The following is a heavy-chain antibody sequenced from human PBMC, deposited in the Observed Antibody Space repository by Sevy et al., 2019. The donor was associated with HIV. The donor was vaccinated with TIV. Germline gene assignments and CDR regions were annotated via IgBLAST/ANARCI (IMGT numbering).Heavy chain of an antibody. D-gene: IGHD4-17*01. CDR2: ITNSGSSI. V-gene: IGHV3-48*03. Sequence: GGSLRLSCTASGFTFSSYEMNWVRQAPGKGLEWVSYITNSGSSIYYSDSVRGRFTVSRDNAKNSLYLQMKSLTAEDTAGYYCARDLPPSATTVEHLDYWGRGTLVTVSS. CDR3: ARDLPPSATTVEHLDY. J-gene: IGHJ4*02. CDR1: GFTFSSYE.